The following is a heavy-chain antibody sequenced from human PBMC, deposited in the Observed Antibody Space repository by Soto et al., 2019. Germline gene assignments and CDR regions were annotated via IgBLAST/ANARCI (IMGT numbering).Heavy chain of an antibody. D-gene: IGHD2-21*01. V-gene: IGHV1-69*12. CDR3: GRDRVMRGNSYYYGMDV. CDR1: GGTFSNFA. Sequence: VLLEQSGAEVKKPGSSVKVSCKTSGGTFSNFAISWVRLAPGQGLEWMGVIIPKFSAPTYAQKFQGRVMITAGESTSTAFMELSSLRSEDTAVYFCGRDRVMRGNSYYYGMDVWGQGTTVIVSS. J-gene: IGHJ6*02. CDR2: IIPKFSAP.